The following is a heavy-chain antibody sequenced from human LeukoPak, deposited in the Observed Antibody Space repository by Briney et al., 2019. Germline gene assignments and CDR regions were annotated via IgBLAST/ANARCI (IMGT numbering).Heavy chain of an antibody. Sequence: PGGSLRLSCVASGYNFSPYWMSWVRQAPGKGLEWVGHIKSKADGGTTDYAAPMKGRFTISRDDSKNTLYLQVNSLKIEDTAVYYCSRIYSGYDFDYYYGMDVWGRGTTVAVSS. CDR2: IKSKADGGTT. J-gene: IGHJ6*02. D-gene: IGHD5-12*01. V-gene: IGHV3-15*01. CDR1: GYNFSPYW. CDR3: SRIYSGYDFDYYYGMDV.